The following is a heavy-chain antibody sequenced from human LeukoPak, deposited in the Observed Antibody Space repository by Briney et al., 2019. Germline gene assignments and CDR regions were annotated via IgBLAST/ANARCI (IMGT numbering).Heavy chain of an antibody. J-gene: IGHJ6*02. V-gene: IGHV4-59*01. CDR1: GGSMSGFF. Sequence: KPSETLTLTCSVSGGSMSGFFWTWIRQPPGKELEWIGSIYYSGSTTKYKPSLKSRVTISVDTSKSPFYLKLNSATAADTAVYYCARTSRHYYGSGSNLTPWPAGMDVWGQGTTVTVAS. D-gene: IGHD3-10*01. CDR2: IYYSGST. CDR3: ARTSRHYYGSGSNLTPWPAGMDV.